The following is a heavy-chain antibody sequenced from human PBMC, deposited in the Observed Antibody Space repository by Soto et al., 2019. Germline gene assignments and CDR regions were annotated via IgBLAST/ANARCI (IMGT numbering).Heavy chain of an antibody. V-gene: IGHV1-69*12. CDR1: GGTFSSYA. CDR3: ARDGPAAIFNYYYGMDV. J-gene: IGHJ6*02. D-gene: IGHD2-2*02. Sequence: QVQLVQSGAEVKKPGSSVKVSCKASGGTFSSYAISWVRQAPGQGLEWMGGIIPIFGTANYAQKFQGRVTITADESTSTAYMELSSLRSEDTDVYYCARDGPAAIFNYYYGMDVWGQGTTVTVSS. CDR2: IIPIFGTA.